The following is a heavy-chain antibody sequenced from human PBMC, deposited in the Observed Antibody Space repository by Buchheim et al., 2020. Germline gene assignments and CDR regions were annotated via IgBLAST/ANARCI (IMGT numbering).Heavy chain of an antibody. J-gene: IGHJ5*02. D-gene: IGHD3-16*02. CDR2: VSYDGANK. CDR3: AGVLFIGCTTATCSSGWFDP. CDR1: GFSFDGYG. V-gene: IGHV3-30*13. Sequence: QMQLVESGGGVVQPGRSLRLSCVASGFSFDGYGMHWVRQAPGKGLEWVAGVSYDGANKFYADSVQGRFTISRDKYSNMLYMEMNSLRVEDTAIYYCAGVLFIGCTTATCSSGWFDPWGQGTL.